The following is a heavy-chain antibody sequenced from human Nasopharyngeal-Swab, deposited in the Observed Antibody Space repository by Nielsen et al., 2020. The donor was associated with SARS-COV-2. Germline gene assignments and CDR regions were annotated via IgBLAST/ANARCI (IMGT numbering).Heavy chain of an antibody. CDR1: GYSFATFW. CDR3: VGHSSTGTYAFAN. D-gene: IGHD1-1*01. J-gene: IGHJ4*02. V-gene: IGHV5-10-1*01. CDR2: IYPNDFYS. Sequence: ESLKISRKASGYSFATFWITWVRQLSGKGLEWMGWIYPNDFYSMYSPSFQGHVPFSADKSTSTAFLEWSSLKASDTAMYYCVGHSSTGTYAFANWGQGTLVTVSS.